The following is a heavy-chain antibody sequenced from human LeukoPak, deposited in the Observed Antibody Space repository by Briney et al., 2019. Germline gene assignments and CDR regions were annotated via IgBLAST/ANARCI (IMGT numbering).Heavy chain of an antibody. J-gene: IGHJ4*02. Sequence: GASVKVSCKASGYIFSDYIIHWIRQAPGQGLQWMAWMNPKNGVTKYAQRLKGRVTLTRDMSSNTVYMELRGLTSDDTATYYCSRDWNYDSVSTSYRDYWGQGTLVTVSS. V-gene: IGHV1-2*02. CDR1: GYIFSDYI. D-gene: IGHD1-7*01. CDR2: MNPKNGVT. CDR3: SRDWNYDSVSTSYRDY.